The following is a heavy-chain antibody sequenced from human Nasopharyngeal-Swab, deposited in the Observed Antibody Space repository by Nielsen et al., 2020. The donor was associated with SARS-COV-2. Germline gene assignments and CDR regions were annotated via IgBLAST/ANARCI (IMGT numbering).Heavy chain of an antibody. V-gene: IGHV3-23*01. CDR3: AKDRDSGDDSEEYYHYYGMDV. CDR1: GFTFSNFA. CDR2: ISGGSDST. D-gene: IGHD5-12*01. J-gene: IGHJ6*02. Sequence: GESLKISCAASGFTFSNFAMSWVRQAPGTGLEWVSVISGGSDSTYYTDSVRGRFTISRDNSKNTLNLPMNNLRAEDTAIYYCAKDRDSGDDSEEYYHYYGMDVWGQGAPVTVSS.